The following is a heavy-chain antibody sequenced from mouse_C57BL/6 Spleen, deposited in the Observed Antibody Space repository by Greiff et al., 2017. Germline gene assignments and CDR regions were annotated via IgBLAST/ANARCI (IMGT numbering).Heavy chain of an antibody. D-gene: IGHD2-2*01. J-gene: IGHJ3*01. V-gene: IGHV6-6*01. Sequence: EVKLVVSGGGLVQPGGSMKLSCAASGFTFSDAWMDWVCLSPASGLELVAVTRNKANNHATYYAESVKGRFIIPRDDSKSSVYMQMNSLRAEDTGIYYCTRGMVTTNWGQGTLVTVSA. CDR1: GFTFSDAW. CDR3: TRGMVTTN. CDR2: TRNKANNHAT.